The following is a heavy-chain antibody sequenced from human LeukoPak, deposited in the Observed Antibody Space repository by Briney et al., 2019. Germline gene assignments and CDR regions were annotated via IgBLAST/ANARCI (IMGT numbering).Heavy chain of an antibody. CDR3: ARDQDPYYYDSSGYSSYYYMDV. CDR2: IIPIFGTA. D-gene: IGHD3-22*01. CDR1: GGTFSSYA. J-gene: IGHJ6*03. V-gene: IGHV1-69*05. Sequence: ASVKVSCKASGGTFSSYAISWVRQAPGQGLEWMGGIIPIFGTANYAQKFQGRVTITTDESTSTAYMELSSLRSEDTAVYYCARDQDPYYYDSSGYSSYYYMDVWCKGTTVTVSS.